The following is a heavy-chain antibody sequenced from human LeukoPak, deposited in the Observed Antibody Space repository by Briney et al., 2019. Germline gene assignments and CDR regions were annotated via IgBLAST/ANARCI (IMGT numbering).Heavy chain of an antibody. D-gene: IGHD6-13*01. J-gene: IGHJ4*02. Sequence: SETLSLTCTVSGGSISTYYWSWIRQPPGKGLEWIGYFYYTGSTYYNPSLKSRVTISVDTSKNQFSLKLSSVTAADTAVYYCAREFPGIAAAGAFDYWGQGTLVTVSS. CDR2: FYYTGST. CDR1: GGSISTYY. CDR3: AREFPGIAAAGAFDY. V-gene: IGHV4-59*12.